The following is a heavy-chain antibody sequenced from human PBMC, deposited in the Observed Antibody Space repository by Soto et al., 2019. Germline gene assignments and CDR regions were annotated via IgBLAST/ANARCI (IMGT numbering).Heavy chain of an antibody. CDR3: ARVVKESSGWQYYFDL. J-gene: IGHJ4*02. Sequence: QVRLVQSGVEVKKPGFSVKVSCKASGDSFTSYTFHWVRQAPGQGLEWMGRIIPNLNLANYAQRFEGRVTITADRSTNTAYMELHSLTSGDTAMYYCARVVKESSGWQYYFDLWGQGTLVTVSS. CDR2: IIPNLNLA. D-gene: IGHD3-22*01. V-gene: IGHV1-69*02. CDR1: GDSFTSYT.